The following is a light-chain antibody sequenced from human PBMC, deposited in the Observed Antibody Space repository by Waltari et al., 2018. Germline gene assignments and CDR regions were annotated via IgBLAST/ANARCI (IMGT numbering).Light chain of an antibody. CDR2: GAS. Sequence: IVLTQSPGTLSFSPGGRATLSCRASQNIGNYLAWYQQKPGQAPRLLIYGASSRAAGIPDRFSGSGSGADCSLTISRLEPEDFAVYYCQHHVRLPATFGQGTKV. V-gene: IGKV3-20*01. J-gene: IGKJ1*01. CDR1: QNIGNY. CDR3: QHHVRLPAT.